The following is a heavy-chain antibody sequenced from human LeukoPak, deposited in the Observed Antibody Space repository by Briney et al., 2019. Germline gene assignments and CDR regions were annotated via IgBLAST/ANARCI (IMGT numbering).Heavy chain of an antibody. Sequence: SEPLSLTCTVSGGSISSSSYYWGWIRQPPGKGLEWIGRIYYSGITYYNPSLKSRVTISLDTSKNVSSLKLSSVAAADTAVYYCARHTYYDFWSGYYYFDYWGQGTLVTVSS. D-gene: IGHD3-3*01. J-gene: IGHJ4*02. V-gene: IGHV4-39*01. CDR1: GGSISSSSYY. CDR3: ARHTYYDFWSGYYYFDY. CDR2: IYYSGIT.